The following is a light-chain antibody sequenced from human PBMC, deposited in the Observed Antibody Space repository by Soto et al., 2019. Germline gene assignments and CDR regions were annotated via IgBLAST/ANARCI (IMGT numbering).Light chain of an antibody. J-gene: IGKJ4*01. CDR1: QSVGSNY. V-gene: IGKV3-20*01. CDR2: GAS. Sequence: EIVLTQSPGTLSLSPWERATLSCRASQSVGSNYLAWYQQKPGQAPRILIFGASGRATGIPDRFSGSGSGTDFTLTTSRLEPEDFAVYYCQQYGSSPVTFGGGTKVDIK. CDR3: QQYGSSPVT.